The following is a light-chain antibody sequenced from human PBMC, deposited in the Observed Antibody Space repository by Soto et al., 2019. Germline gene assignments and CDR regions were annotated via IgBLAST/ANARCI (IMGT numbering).Light chain of an antibody. CDR1: QTVVYSTSSQSY. V-gene: IGKV4-1*01. CDR3: QQYYDTPYT. J-gene: IGKJ2*01. Sequence: DIVMTQSPDSLAVSLGERATINCKSSQTVVYSTSSQSYLAWYQQKPGQPPKLHIYWASTRESGVPDRFSGSGSGTDFTLTISTLQAEDVAIYYCQQYYDTPYTFGQGTKLVIK. CDR2: WAS.